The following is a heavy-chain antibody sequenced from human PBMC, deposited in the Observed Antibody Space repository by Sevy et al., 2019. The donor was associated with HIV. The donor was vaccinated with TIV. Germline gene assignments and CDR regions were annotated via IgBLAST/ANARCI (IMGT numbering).Heavy chain of an antibody. Sequence: ASVKVSCKASGGTFSSYAISWVRQAPGQGLEWMGGIIPIFGTANYAQKFQGRVTITADESTSTAYMELSSLRSEDTAVYYCAREHQLAYCGGDCRHFDYWGQGTLVTVSS. D-gene: IGHD2-21*01. CDR2: IIPIFGTA. CDR1: GGTFSSYA. CDR3: AREHQLAYCGGDCRHFDY. J-gene: IGHJ4*02. V-gene: IGHV1-69*13.